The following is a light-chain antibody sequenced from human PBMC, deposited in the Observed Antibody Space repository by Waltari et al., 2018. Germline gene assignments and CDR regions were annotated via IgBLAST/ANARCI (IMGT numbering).Light chain of an antibody. V-gene: IGLV1-40*01. J-gene: IGLJ2*01. Sequence: QSVLTQPPSVSGAPGQWVTISCTGSSSNIGTGYDVHWYQHLPGTAPKLLIYGNTNRPSGVPDRFSGSKSGTSGSLAITGLQAEDEADYFCQSYDSTLNVVVFGGWTKLTVL. CDR1: SSNIGTGYD. CDR2: GNT. CDR3: QSYDSTLNVVV.